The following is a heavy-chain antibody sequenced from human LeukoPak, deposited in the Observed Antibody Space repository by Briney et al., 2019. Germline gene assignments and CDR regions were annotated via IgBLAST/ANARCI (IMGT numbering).Heavy chain of an antibody. CDR1: GGSISSSSYY. J-gene: IGHJ4*02. V-gene: IGHV4-39*01. Sequence: SETLSLTCTVSGGSISSSSYYWGWIRQPPGRGLEWIGSIYYSGSTYYNPSLKSRVTISVDTSKNQFSLKLSSVTAADTAVYYCAVSILKVFSDWGQGTLVTVSS. D-gene: IGHD2-8*01. CDR3: AVSILKVFSD. CDR2: IYYSGST.